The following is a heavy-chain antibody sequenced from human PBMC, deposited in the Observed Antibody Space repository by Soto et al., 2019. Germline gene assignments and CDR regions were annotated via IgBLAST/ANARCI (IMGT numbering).Heavy chain of an antibody. D-gene: IGHD7-27*01. CDR3: AHRPNWGINGLGA. J-gene: IGHJ6*02. CDR2: IYWNDDK. Sequence: SGPTLVNPTQTLTLTCTLSGFSLNTAGGGVVWIRQPPGKALEWLALIYWNDDKRYSPSLNNRLTITRDTSRNQVVLTMTNMAPDDTGTYYCAHRPNWGINGLGAWGQGTSVTVSS. CDR1: GFSLNTAGGG. V-gene: IGHV2-5*01.